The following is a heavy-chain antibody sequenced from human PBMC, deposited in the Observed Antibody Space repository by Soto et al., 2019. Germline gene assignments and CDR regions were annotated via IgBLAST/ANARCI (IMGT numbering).Heavy chain of an antibody. V-gene: IGHV4-34*01. J-gene: IGHJ4*02. CDR3: ARGYGRNCDY. CDR1: RPSFFGSY. Sequence: PSATLSLTCAVVRPSFFGSYWNWSRQPAGKGPESIGESSQRGSTNSDPSLKSRVTISVDTSKNQFSLKLSSVTAADTAVYYCARGYGRNCDYWGQGTLVTIS. D-gene: IGHD3-10*01. CDR2: SSQRGST.